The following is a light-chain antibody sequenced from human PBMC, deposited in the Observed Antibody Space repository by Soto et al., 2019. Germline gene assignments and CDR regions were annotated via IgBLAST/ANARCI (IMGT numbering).Light chain of an antibody. J-gene: IGKJ4*01. CDR3: QQHNNWPLT. CDR2: GVS. V-gene: IGKV3D-15*01. CDR1: QSADSN. Sequence: EIVMTRSPDTLAVSPGESAPLSCRASQSADSNLAWYQQKTGQAPRLIMYGVSTRATGIPDRLSGSGSGTELNLTISRLQSEDAAVYYCQQHNNWPLTCGGGTKVDIK.